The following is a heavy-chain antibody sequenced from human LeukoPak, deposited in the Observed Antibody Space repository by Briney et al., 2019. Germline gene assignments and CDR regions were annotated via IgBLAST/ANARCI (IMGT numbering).Heavy chain of an antibody. D-gene: IGHD2-2*01. CDR3: ARAGIVVVPAAMGSEFDP. CDR2: MNPNSGNT. CDR1: GYTFTSYD. V-gene: IGHV1-8*01. J-gene: IGHJ5*02. Sequence: ASVKVSCKASGYTFTSYDINWVRQATGQGLEWMGWMNPNSGNTGYAQKFQGRVTITRDTSASTAYMELSSLRSEDTAVYYCARAGIVVVPAAMGSEFDPWGQGTLVTVSS.